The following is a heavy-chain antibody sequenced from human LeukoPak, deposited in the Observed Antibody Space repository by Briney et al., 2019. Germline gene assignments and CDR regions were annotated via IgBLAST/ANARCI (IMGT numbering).Heavy chain of an antibody. V-gene: IGHV6-1*01. CDR3: ARDQSDYYDSSGYSPFDY. J-gene: IGHJ4*02. Sequence: QTLSLTCAISGDSVSSNSAAWNWIRQSPSRGLEWLGRTYYRSKWYNDYAVSVKSRITINPDTSKNQFSLQLNSVTPEDTAVYYCARDQSDYYDSSGYSPFDYWGQGTLVTVSS. CDR1: GDSVSSNSAA. CDR2: TYYRSKWYN. D-gene: IGHD3-22*01.